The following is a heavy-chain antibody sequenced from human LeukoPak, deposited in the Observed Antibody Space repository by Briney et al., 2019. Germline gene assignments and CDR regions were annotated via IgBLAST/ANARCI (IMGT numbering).Heavy chain of an antibody. V-gene: IGHV4-34*01. CDR3: XXXXDGTTPFLDY. D-gene: IGHD1-1*01. CDR1: GGSFSGYY. CDR2: INHSGST. J-gene: IGHJ4*02. Sequence: PSETLSLTCAVYGGSFSGYYWSWIRQPPGKGLEWIGEINHSGSTNYNPSLKSRVTISVDTSKNQFSLKLSSVTAADTAVYYCXXXXDGTTPFLDYWGQGTLVTVSS.